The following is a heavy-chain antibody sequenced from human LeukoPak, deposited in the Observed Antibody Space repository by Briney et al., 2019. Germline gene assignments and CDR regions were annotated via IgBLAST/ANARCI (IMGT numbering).Heavy chain of an antibody. D-gene: IGHD2-8*01. Sequence: GRSLRLSCAASGFTFSSYGMNWVRQAPGKGLEWVSYISSSGSTIYYADSVKGRFTISRDNAKNSLYLQMNSLRAEDTAVYYCARGVYSYSGMDVWGQGATVTVSS. J-gene: IGHJ6*02. CDR1: GFTFSSYG. CDR2: ISSSGSTI. V-gene: IGHV3-48*04. CDR3: ARGVYSYSGMDV.